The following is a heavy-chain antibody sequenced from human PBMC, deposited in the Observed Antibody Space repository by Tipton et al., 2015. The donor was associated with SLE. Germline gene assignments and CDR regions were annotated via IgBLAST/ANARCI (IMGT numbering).Heavy chain of an antibody. J-gene: IGHJ4*02. CDR2: IYSGGST. CDR3: ARDRVGATDY. D-gene: IGHD1-26*01. V-gene: IGHV3-66*02. Sequence: SLRLSCTASGFTVSSNYMSWVRQAPGKGLEWVSVIYSGGSTYYADSVKGRFTISRDNSKNTLYLQMNSLRAEDTAVYYCARDRVGATDYWGQGTLVTVSS. CDR1: GFTVSSNY.